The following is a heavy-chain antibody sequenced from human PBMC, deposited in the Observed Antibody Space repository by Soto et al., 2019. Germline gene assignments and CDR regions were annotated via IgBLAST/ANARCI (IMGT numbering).Heavy chain of an antibody. CDR1: GGSISGSGHY. V-gene: IGHV4-39*01. CDR3: AIAVGYCSATSCYPFGI. CDR2: VFSSGTT. D-gene: IGHD2-15*01. J-gene: IGHJ4*02. Sequence: QMQVQLSGPGLVRSSETLSLTCAVSGGSISGSGHYYGWIRQPPGKGLEWLGTVFSSGTTYYNPSFTTRLTMSVDTSRNEVSLKMTSMTAADTSVYYCAIAVGYCSATSCYPFGIWGQGSLVTVSS.